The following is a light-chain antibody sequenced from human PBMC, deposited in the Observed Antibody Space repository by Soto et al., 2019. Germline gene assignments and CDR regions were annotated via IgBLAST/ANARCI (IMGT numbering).Light chain of an antibody. CDR3: QQYNYNPWT. CDR1: QNIINW. V-gene: IGKV1-5*03. CDR2: KAS. Sequence: DVQMTQSPSTLSASIGDRVTITCRASQNIINWLAWYQQKRGKAPKLLIYKASSLESGVPSRFSSSGSGTEFTLTISSLQPDDFATYYCQQYNYNPWTFGQGTKV. J-gene: IGKJ1*01.